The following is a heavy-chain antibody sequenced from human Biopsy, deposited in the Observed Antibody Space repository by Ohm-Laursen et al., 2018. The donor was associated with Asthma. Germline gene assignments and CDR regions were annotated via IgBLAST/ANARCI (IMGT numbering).Heavy chain of an antibody. J-gene: IGHJ5*02. D-gene: IGHD5-18*01. V-gene: IGHV3-53*05. Sequence: GSLRLSCTASGFAVSRDHMFWVRQAPGKGLEWVSVIYSGGTSHTADSVRGRFTISRDYSKNTLYLQMHSLTAEDTAVYFCARGQGRGIQLWSLDPWGQGILVTVSS. CDR2: IYSGGTS. CDR1: GFAVSRDH. CDR3: ARGQGRGIQLWSLDP.